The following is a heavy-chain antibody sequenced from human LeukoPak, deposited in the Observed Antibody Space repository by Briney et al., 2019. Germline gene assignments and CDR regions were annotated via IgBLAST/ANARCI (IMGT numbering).Heavy chain of an antibody. J-gene: IGHJ4*02. CDR1: GLTFSSYW. V-gene: IGHV3-7*02. CDR3: ANTYYFDY. Sequence: GGSLRLSCAASGLTFSSYWMSWVRQAPGKGLEWVANIKQDGSEKYYVDSVKGRFTISRDNAKNSLYLQMNSLRAEDTAVYYCANTYYFDYWGQGALVTVSS. CDR2: IKQDGSEK.